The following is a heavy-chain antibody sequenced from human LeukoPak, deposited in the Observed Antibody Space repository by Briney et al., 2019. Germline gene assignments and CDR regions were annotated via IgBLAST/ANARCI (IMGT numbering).Heavy chain of an antibody. CDR1: GGTFSSYA. D-gene: IGHD3-22*01. Sequence: GASVEVSCKASGGTFSSYAISWVRQAPGQGLEWIGGIIPIFGTANYAQKFQGRVTVTTDESTSTAYMELSSLRSEDTAVYYCARVRRDDSSGYVTYFDYWGQGTLVTVSS. J-gene: IGHJ4*02. V-gene: IGHV1-69*05. CDR3: ARVRRDDSSGYVTYFDY. CDR2: IIPIFGTA.